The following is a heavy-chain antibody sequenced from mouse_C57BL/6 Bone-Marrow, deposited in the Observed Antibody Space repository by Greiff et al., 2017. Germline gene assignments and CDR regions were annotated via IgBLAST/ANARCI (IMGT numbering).Heavy chain of an antibody. V-gene: IGHV1-50*01. CDR1: GYTFTSYW. CDR3: AGYGSPPFAY. CDR2: IVPSDSYT. J-gene: IGHJ3*01. D-gene: IGHD1-1*01. Sequence: QVQLQQSGAELVKPGASVKLSCKASGYTFTSYWMQWVKQRPGQGLEWIGEIVPSDSYTNYNQKFKGKATLTVDTSSSTAYMQLSSLTSEDSAVYYCAGYGSPPFAYWGQGTLVTVSA.